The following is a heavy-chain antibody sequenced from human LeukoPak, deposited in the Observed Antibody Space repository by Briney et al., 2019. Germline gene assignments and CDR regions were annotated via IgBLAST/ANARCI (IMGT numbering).Heavy chain of an antibody. CDR1: GGSISSGSYY. D-gene: IGHD2-15*01. CDR2: IYTSGST. CDR3: ARGGGGPAWY. Sequence: RSQTLSLTCTVSGGSISSGSYYWRWIRQPAGKGLEWIGRIYTSGSTNYNPSLKSRVTISVDTSKNQFSLKLSSVTAADTAVYYCARGGGGPAWYWGQGTLVTVSS. V-gene: IGHV4-61*02. J-gene: IGHJ4*02.